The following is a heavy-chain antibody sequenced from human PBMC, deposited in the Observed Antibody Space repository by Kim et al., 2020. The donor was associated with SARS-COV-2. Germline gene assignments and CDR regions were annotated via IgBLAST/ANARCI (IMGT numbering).Heavy chain of an antibody. Sequence: SVKVSCKASGGTFSSYAISWVRQAPGQGLEWMGGIIPIFGTANYAQKFQGRVTITADESTSTAYMEPSSLRSEDTAVYYCARDCWWFLDDILTGRVSERWFDPWGQGTLVTVSS. CDR2: IIPIFGTA. V-gene: IGHV1-69*13. J-gene: IGHJ5*02. CDR3: ARDCWWFLDDILTGRVSERWFDP. CDR1: GGTFSSYA. D-gene: IGHD3-9*01.